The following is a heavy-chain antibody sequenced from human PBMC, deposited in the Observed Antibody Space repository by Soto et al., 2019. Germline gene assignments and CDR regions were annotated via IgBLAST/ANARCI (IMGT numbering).Heavy chain of an antibody. J-gene: IGHJ3*02. CDR3: ARRFEI. CDR2: ISQSGRT. V-gene: IGHV4-34*01. Sequence: WTWIRQPPGKGLEWIGDISQSGRTNYNSSLKSRVTISIDTSKNQCFLKVTSVTVADTAVYYCARRFEIWGQGTMVTVSS. D-gene: IGHD3-10*01.